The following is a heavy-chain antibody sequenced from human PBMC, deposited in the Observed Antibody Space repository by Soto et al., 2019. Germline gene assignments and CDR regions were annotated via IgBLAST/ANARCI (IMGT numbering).Heavy chain of an antibody. CDR1: GFTFSSYA. J-gene: IGHJ5*02. Sequence: GGSLRLSCAASGFTFSSYAMHWVRQAPGKGLEWVAVISYDGSNKYYADSVKGRFTISRDNSKNTLYLQMNSLRAEDTAVYYCARAGGRYDFWSGYLNWFDPWGQGTLVTVSS. CDR3: ARAGGRYDFWSGYLNWFDP. V-gene: IGHV3-30-3*01. CDR2: ISYDGSNK. D-gene: IGHD3-3*01.